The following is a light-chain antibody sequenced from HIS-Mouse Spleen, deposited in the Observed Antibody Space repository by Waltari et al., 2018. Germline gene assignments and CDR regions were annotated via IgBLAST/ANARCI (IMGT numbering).Light chain of an antibody. V-gene: IGLV2-23*01. CDR1: RRDVWRSNL. CDR3: CSYAGSSYV. J-gene: IGLJ1*01. CDR2: EGS. Sequence: QSALTQPASVSGSPGQSIPISCTGTRRDVWRSNLFSWYQQPPGKAPKLMLYEGSKRPSGVSNRFSGSKSGNTASLTISGLQAEDEADYYCCSYAGSSYVFGTGTKVTVL.